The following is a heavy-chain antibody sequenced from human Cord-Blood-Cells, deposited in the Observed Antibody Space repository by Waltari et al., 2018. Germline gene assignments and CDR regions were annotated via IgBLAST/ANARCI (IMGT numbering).Heavy chain of an antibody. CDR3: ARFGVRGVIIDY. J-gene: IGHJ4*02. V-gene: IGHV4-31*03. CDR1: GCSISSGRYY. CDR2: IYYSGST. Sequence: GPGLVKPSQTLSLTCPVSGCSISSGRYYWSWIRQHPGKGLEWIGYIYYSGSTYYNPSLKSRVTISVDTSKNQFSLKLSSVTAADTAVYYCARFGVRGVIIDYWGQGTLVTVSS. D-gene: IGHD3-10*01.